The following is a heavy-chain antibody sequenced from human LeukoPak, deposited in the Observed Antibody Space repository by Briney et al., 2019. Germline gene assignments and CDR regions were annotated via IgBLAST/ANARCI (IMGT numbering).Heavy chain of an antibody. D-gene: IGHD6-19*01. CDR3: ARGIAVAGNDAFDI. V-gene: IGHV3-30-3*01. CDR2: ISYDGSNK. Sequence: QPGGSLRLSCAASGFTFSSYAMHWVRQAPGKGLEWVAVISYDGSNKYYADSVKGRFTISRDNSKNTLYLQMNSLRAEDTAVYYCARGIAVAGNDAFDIWGQGTMVTVSS. CDR1: GFTFSSYA. J-gene: IGHJ3*02.